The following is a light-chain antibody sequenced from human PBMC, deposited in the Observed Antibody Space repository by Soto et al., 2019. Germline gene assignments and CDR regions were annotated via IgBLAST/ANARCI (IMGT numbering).Light chain of an antibody. CDR3: SSYSTTANPQWV. Sequence: QSVLTQPASVSGSPGQSITIPCTGSSNDIGGYNYVSWYQQHPGRAPKLVIYKVSDRPSGVTTPFSDSKSGNTASLTISGLQAEDEAYYYCSSYSTTANPQWVFRGGTELTVL. J-gene: IGLJ3*02. CDR2: KVS. CDR1: SNDIGGYNY. V-gene: IGLV2-14*01.